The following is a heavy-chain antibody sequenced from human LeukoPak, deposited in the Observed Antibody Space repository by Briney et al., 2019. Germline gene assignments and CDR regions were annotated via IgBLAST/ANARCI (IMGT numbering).Heavy chain of an antibody. CDR1: GFTFSSYG. CDR3: ASLWTDIVVVPAAPSFPGLYAFDI. V-gene: IGHV3-30*03. D-gene: IGHD2-2*01. J-gene: IGHJ3*02. CDR2: ISYDGSNK. Sequence: PGGSLRLSCAASGFTFSSYGMHWVRQAPGKGLEWVAVISYDGSNKYYADSVKGRFTISRDNSKNTLYLQMNSLRAEDTAVYYCASLWTDIVVVPAAPSFPGLYAFDIWGQGTMVTVSS.